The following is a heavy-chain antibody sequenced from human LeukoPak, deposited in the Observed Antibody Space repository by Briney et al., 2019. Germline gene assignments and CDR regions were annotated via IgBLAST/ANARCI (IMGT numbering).Heavy chain of an antibody. D-gene: IGHD3-22*01. CDR2: ISSNGGST. J-gene: IGHJ4*02. CDR1: GFTFSSYA. CDR3: ARGPNQYYYDSSGYHNDY. Sequence: GGSLRLSCAASGFTFSSYAMHWVRQAPGKGLEYVSAISSNGGSTYYANSVKGRFTISRDNSKNTLCLQMGSLRAEDMAVYYCARGPNQYYYDSSGYHNDYWGQGTLVTVSS. V-gene: IGHV3-64*01.